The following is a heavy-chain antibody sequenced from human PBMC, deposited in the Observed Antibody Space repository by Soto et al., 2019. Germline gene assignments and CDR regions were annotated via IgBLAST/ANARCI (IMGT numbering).Heavy chain of an antibody. J-gene: IGHJ4*02. CDR2: ILNDGSRQ. D-gene: IGHD4-17*01. CDR3: ARDDDYGDNGLDY. CDR1: GFTFSHYG. V-gene: IGHV3-33*01. Sequence: QVQLAESGGGVVQPGRSLRLSCEASGFTFSHYGMHWVRQAPGKGLEWVAVILNDGSRQHYADSVKGRLTISRDNSKNTLYLDMNSLRVEDTAVYYCARDDDYGDNGLDYWGQGTLVTVSS.